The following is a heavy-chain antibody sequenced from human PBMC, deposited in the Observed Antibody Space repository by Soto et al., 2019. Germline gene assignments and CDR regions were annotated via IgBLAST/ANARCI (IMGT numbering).Heavy chain of an antibody. CDR2: IIPIFGTA. Sequence: QVQLVQSGAEVKKPGSSVKVSCKASGGTFSSYAISWVRQAPGQGLEWMGGIIPIFGTANYAQKFQGRVTITAGDSTSTAYMELSSLRSEDTAVYYCARGGGYCSGGSCYRGGNWFDPWGQGTLVTVSS. J-gene: IGHJ5*02. CDR3: ARGGGYCSGGSCYRGGNWFDP. D-gene: IGHD2-15*01. CDR1: GGTFSSYA. V-gene: IGHV1-69*01.